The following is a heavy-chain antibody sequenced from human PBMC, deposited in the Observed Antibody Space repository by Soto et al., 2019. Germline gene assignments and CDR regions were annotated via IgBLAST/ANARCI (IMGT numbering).Heavy chain of an antibody. CDR2: IYYSGST. D-gene: IGHD3-3*01. Sequence: SETLSLTCTVSGGSISSYYWSWIRQPPGKGLEWIGYIYYSGSTNYNPSLKSRVTISVDTSKNQFSLKLSSVTAADTAVYYCARDDDFWSGPLTWGQGNLVTVSS. CDR1: GGSISSYY. CDR3: ARDDDFWSGPLT. V-gene: IGHV4-59*01. J-gene: IGHJ5*02.